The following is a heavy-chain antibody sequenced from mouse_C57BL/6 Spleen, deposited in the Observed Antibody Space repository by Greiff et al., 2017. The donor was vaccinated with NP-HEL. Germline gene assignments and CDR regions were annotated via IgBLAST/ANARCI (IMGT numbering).Heavy chain of an antibody. CDR2: IDPENGDT. J-gene: IGHJ4*01. V-gene: IGHV14-4*01. CDR1: GFNITDDY. Sequence: EVKLMESGAELVRPGASVKLSCTASGFNITDDYMHWVKQRPEQGLEWIGWIDPENGDTEYASKFQGKATITADTSSNTAYLQLSSLTSEDTAVYYCTTMVTRRGYYAMDYWGQGTSVTVSS. D-gene: IGHD2-2*01. CDR3: TTMVTRRGYYAMDY.